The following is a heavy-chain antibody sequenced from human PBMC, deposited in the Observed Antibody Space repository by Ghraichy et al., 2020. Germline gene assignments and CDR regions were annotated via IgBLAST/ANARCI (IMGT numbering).Heavy chain of an antibody. J-gene: IGHJ4*02. CDR1: GYTFTGYY. V-gene: IGHV1-2*02. CDR2: INPNSGGT. CDR3: ARVGPEASLTSSPFDY. Sequence: ASVKVSCKASGYTFTGYYMHWVRQAPGQGLEWMGWINPNSGGTNYAQKFQGRVTMTRDTSISTAYMELSRLRSDDTAVYYCARVGPEASLTSSPFDYWGQGTLVTVSS. D-gene: IGHD2-2*01.